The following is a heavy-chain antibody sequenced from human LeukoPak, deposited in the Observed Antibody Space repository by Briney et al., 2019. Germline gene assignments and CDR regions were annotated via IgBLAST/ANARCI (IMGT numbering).Heavy chain of an antibody. D-gene: IGHD3-10*01. CDR3: ARGLTRAMVRGVLEVY. V-gene: IGHV1-2*02. CDR1: GYTFTAYY. J-gene: IGHJ4*02. Sequence: ASVKVSCKTSGYTFTAYYMHWVRQAPGQGLEWMGWINPNSGGTNYAQKFQGRVTMTRDTSISTAYMELSRLRSDDTAVYYCARGLTRAMVRGVLEVYWGQGTLVTVSS. CDR2: INPNSGGT.